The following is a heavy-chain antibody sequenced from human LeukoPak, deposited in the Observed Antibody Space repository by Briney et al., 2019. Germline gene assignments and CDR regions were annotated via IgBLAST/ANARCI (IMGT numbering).Heavy chain of an antibody. V-gene: IGHV3-23*01. D-gene: IGHD3-22*01. CDR2: ISGSGGST. CDR1: GFTFSSYA. CDR3: ANTYYYDSSGPLDY. J-gene: IGHJ4*02. Sequence: GGSLRLSSAASGFTFSSYAMSWVRQAPGKGLEWVSAISGSGGSTYYADSVKGRFIISRDNSKNTLYLQMNSLRAEDTAVYYCANTYYYDSSGPLDYWGQGTLVTVSS.